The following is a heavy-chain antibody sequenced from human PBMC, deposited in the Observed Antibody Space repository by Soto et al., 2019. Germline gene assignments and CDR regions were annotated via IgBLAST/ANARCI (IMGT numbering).Heavy chain of an antibody. CDR1: GGTFSSYA. CDR3: ASALYDSSGYYYVVYYYYGMDV. J-gene: IGHJ6*02. Sequence: ASVKVSCKASGGTFSSYAISWVRQAPGQGLEWMGGIIPIFGTANYAQKFQGRVTITADKSTSTAYMELSSLRSEDTAVYYCASALYDSSGYYYVVYYYYGMDVWGQGTRVTVSS. V-gene: IGHV1-69*06. CDR2: IIPIFGTA. D-gene: IGHD3-22*01.